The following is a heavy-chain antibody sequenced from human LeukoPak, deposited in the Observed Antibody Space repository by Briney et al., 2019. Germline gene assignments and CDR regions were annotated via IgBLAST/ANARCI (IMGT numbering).Heavy chain of an antibody. Sequence: GASVKVSCKASGYTFTSYYMHWVRQAPGQGLEWMGIINPGGGSTSYAQKFQGRVTMTRDTSTSTVYMELSSLRSEDTAVYYCARWGSGYFFDYWGQGTLVTVSS. CDR2: INPGGGST. CDR3: ARWGSGYFFDY. V-gene: IGHV1-46*01. CDR1: GYTFTSYY. D-gene: IGHD3-22*01. J-gene: IGHJ4*02.